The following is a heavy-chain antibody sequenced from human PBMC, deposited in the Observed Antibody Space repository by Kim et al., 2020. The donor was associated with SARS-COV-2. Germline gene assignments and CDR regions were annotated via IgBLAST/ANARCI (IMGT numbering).Heavy chain of an antibody. J-gene: IGHJ4*02. CDR1: GGSFSGYY. Sequence: SETLSLTCAVYGGSFSGYYWSWIRQPPGKGLEWIGEINHSGSTNYNPSLKSRVTISVDTSKNQFSLKLSSVTAADTAVYYCARAYFCSGGSCYFDYWGQGTLVTVSS. CDR2: INHSGST. CDR3: ARAYFCSGGSCYFDY. V-gene: IGHV4-34*01. D-gene: IGHD2-15*01.